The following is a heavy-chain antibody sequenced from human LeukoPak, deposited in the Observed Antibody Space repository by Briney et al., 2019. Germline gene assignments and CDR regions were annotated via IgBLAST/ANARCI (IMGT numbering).Heavy chain of an antibody. CDR2: IRATSGTT. CDR3: AKVSPDEMTTVNYYYYYMDV. CDR1: GFTFSHHA. D-gene: IGHD4-17*01. Sequence: GGSLRLSCAASGFTFSHHAMSWVRQAPGQGLEWVSNIRATSGTTFYADSVKGRFTISRDNSKNTLYLQMNSLRAEDTAVYYCAKVSPDEMTTVNYYYYYMDVWSKGTTVTVSS. V-gene: IGHV3-23*01. J-gene: IGHJ6*03.